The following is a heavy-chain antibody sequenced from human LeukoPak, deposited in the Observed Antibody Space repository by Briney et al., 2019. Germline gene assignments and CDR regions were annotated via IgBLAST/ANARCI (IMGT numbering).Heavy chain of an antibody. CDR1: GITFDSYW. CDR2: IQQNGGGK. CDR3: ATGGDLYCTTANCLPFDY. D-gene: IGHD2-8*01. Sequence: GGSLRLSCAASGITFDSYWMSWVRQAPGKGLEGVANIQQNGGGKHYVDSVKGRFTISRDNAKNSLYLQMDNLRAEDTAVYYCATGGDLYCTTANCLPFDYWGQGTLVTVSS. J-gene: IGHJ4*02. V-gene: IGHV3-7*01.